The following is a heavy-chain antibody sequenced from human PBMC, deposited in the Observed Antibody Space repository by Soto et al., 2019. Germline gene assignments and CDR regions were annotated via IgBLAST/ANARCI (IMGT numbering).Heavy chain of an antibody. D-gene: IGHD1-1*01. CDR2: ISDDGSTA. CDR1: GLTFSGYW. J-gene: IGHJ4*02. V-gene: IGHV3-74*01. Sequence: GCSLRLSCAVSGLTFSGYWMHWVRQVPGKGLTWVSRISDDGSTATYADSVKGRVVISRDNAKNSLDLEMNTLRVDDSGLYYCARGPRVSSTGTGAHWGRGTLVTVSS. CDR3: ARGPRVSSTGTGAH.